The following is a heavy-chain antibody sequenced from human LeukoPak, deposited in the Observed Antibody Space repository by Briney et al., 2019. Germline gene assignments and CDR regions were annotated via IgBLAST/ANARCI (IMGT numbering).Heavy chain of an antibody. CDR2: IYPGDSDT. V-gene: IGHV5-51*01. CDR3: ARHLGMALAARLYFSDGMDV. J-gene: IGHJ6*02. CDR1: GYSFTNYW. Sequence: PGESLKISCKGSGYSFTNYWIGWVRQMPGKGLEWMGIIYPGDSDTRYSPSFQGQVTISADESISTAYLQWSSLKASDTAMYYCARHLGMALAARLYFSDGMDVWGQGTTVTVSS. D-gene: IGHD6-6*01.